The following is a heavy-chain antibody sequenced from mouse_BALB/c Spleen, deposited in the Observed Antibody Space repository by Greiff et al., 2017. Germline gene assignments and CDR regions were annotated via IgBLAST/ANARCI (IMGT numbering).Heavy chain of an antibody. J-gene: IGHJ1*01. V-gene: IGHV14-3*02. Sequence: DVQLQESGAELVKPGASVKLSCTASGFNIKDTYMHWVKQRPEQGLEWIGRIDPANGNTKYDPKFQGKATITADTSSNTAYLQLSSLTSEDTAVYYCARADGYYGGYFDVWGAGTTVTVSS. CDR3: ARADGYYGGYFDV. D-gene: IGHD2-3*01. CDR1: GFNIKDTY. CDR2: IDPANGNT.